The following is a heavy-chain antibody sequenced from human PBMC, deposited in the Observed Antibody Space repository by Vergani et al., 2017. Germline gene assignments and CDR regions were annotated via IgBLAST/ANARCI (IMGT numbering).Heavy chain of an antibody. D-gene: IGHD2-8*02. CDR1: GYIFKNYY. CDR2: LNPTTGHT. CDR3: ARSIVYCEGETCRAYGYDH. Sequence: VQLVQSGAEVRKPGASVTVSCTASGYIFKNYYIHWLRQAPGQAFEWMGILNPTTGHTASAQQFMGRVHMTRDPSTARSTSTVQMTLSSLRSADTAVYDCARSIVYCEGETCRAYGYDHWGQGTRVTVSA. V-gene: IGHV1-46*02. J-gene: IGHJ5*02.